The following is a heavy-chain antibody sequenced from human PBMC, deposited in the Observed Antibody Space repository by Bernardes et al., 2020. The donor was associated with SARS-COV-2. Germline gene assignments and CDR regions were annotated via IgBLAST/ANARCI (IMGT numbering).Heavy chain of an antibody. CDR2: INHSGST. CDR3: ARGRGPYYAATPRGWYFDL. D-gene: IGHD3-10*01. Sequence: SETLSLTCAVYGGSFSGYYWSWIRQPPGKGLEWIGEINHSGSTNYNPSLKSRVTISVDTSKNQFSLKLSSVTAADTAVYYFARGRGPYYAATPRGWYFDLWGRGTLVTVSS. CDR1: GGSFSGYY. J-gene: IGHJ2*01. V-gene: IGHV4-34*01.